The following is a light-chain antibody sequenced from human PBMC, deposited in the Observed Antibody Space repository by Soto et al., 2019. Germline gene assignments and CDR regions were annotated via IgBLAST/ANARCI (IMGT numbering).Light chain of an antibody. CDR1: SSDVGAYNY. J-gene: IGLJ3*02. CDR2: EVT. CDR3: SSFASRNAWV. Sequence: QSALTQPPSASGSPGQSVTISCTGTSSDVGAYNYVSWYQQHAGKAPKLVIYEVTKRPSGVPDRFSGSKSANTASLTVSGLPAEDEADYYCSSFASRNAWVFGGGTKLTVL. V-gene: IGLV2-8*01.